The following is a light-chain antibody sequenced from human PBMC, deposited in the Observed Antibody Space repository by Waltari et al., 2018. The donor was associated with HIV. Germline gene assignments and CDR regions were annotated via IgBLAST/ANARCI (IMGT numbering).Light chain of an antibody. Sequence: HSVLTQPPSASGTPGQTVIISCSGNTSNIANNDVTWYQHFPGPAPKLLIYMNNYRPSGVPDRFAGARSGTAASLTISCLQIEDEAQYYCATWDDSLNGVFGAGTRLTVL. CDR1: TSNIANND. CDR3: ATWDDSLNGV. J-gene: IGLJ3*02. CDR2: MNN. V-gene: IGLV1-44*01.